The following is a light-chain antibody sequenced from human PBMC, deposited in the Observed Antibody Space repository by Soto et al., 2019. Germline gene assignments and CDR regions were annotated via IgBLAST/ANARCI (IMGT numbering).Light chain of an antibody. CDR1: QSVSSSY. CDR2: GAS. CDR3: QQYGRSPQIN. V-gene: IGKV3-20*01. Sequence: EIVLTQSPGTLSLSPGERATLSCRASQSVSSSYLAWYQQKPGQAPRLLIYGASSRATGIPDRFSGSGSGKDFTLTISRLEPEDFAAYYCQQYGRSPQINFGKGTQPEIX. J-gene: IGKJ5*01.